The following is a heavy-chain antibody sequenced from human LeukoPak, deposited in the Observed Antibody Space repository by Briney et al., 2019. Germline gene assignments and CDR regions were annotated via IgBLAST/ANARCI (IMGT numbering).Heavy chain of an antibody. CDR2: IIPIFGTA. V-gene: IGHV1-69*01. D-gene: IGHD3-10*01. J-gene: IGHJ4*02. Sequence: SVKVSCKASGGTFSSYAISWVRQAPGQGLEWMGGIIPIFGTANYAQKFQGRVTTTADESTSTAYMELSSLRSEDTAVYYCARALGPYGSGSYYNPPDYWGQGTLVTVSS. CDR3: ARALGPYGSGSYYNPPDY. CDR1: GGTFSSYA.